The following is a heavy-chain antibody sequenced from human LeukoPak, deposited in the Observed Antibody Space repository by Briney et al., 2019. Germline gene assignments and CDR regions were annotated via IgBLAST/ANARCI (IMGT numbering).Heavy chain of an antibody. V-gene: IGHV3-74*01. CDR2: IKSDVSST. Sequence: PGGSLRLSCEAPGFTFSSYWMHWVRQGPGKELVWVARIKSDVSSTDYADSVKGRFTISRDNAKNKLYLQMNSLRAEDTGVYYCTTTRPDYWGQGTLVTVSS. J-gene: IGHJ4*02. CDR1: GFTFSSYW. D-gene: IGHD4-17*01. CDR3: TTTRPDY.